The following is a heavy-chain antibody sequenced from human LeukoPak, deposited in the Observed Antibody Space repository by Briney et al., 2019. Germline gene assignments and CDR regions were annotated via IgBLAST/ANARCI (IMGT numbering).Heavy chain of an antibody. Sequence: SETLSLTCTVSGVSISSSSYYWGWIRQPPGKGLEWIGSVYYSGSTYYNPSLKSRVTISVDTSKNQFSLKLNSVTAADTAVYYCANDRYYGSGIFGTGGKETLVTVS. CDR1: GVSISSSSYY. CDR3: ANDRYYGSGIFGT. V-gene: IGHV4-39*07. CDR2: VYYSGST. J-gene: IGHJ4*02. D-gene: IGHD3-10*01.